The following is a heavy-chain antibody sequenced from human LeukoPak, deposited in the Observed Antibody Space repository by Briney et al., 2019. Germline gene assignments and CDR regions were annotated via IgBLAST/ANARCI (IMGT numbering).Heavy chain of an antibody. CDR2: IFGSGGSP. V-gene: IGHV3-23*01. D-gene: IGHD5-18*01. Sequence: GSLRLSCEASGFTFGSHAMYWVRQAPGKGLEWVAGIFGSGGSPHYADPVKGRFTISRDNSRNTVYLQINSLRAEDTAVYYCGKTTVGYSSGQKPAWPVDYWGQGTLVTVSS. J-gene: IGHJ4*02. CDR3: GKTTVGYSSGQKPAWPVDY. CDR1: GFTFGSHA.